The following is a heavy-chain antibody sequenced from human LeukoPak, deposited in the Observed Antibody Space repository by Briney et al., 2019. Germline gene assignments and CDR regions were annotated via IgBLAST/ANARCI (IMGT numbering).Heavy chain of an antibody. V-gene: IGHV3-11*01. D-gene: IGHD3-10*02. CDR1: GFSFNDYY. CDR3: ARLLGSGIWGMDL. Sequence: GGSLRLSCATSGFSFNDYYMTWIRQAPGKGLEWLSYTSSSGSAIYYTDSVKGRFTISRDNSQNSLYLQMNSLRDEDTAIYYCARLLGSGIWGMDLWGHGTTVTVSS. J-gene: IGHJ6*02. CDR2: TSSSGSAI.